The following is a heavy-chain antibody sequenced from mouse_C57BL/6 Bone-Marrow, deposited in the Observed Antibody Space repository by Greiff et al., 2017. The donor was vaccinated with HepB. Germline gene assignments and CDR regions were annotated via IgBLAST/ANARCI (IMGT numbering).Heavy chain of an antibody. D-gene: IGHD1-1*01. CDR1: GFNIKDDY. J-gene: IGHJ2*01. V-gene: IGHV14-4*01. CDR3: TTGYYGYFDD. Sequence: EVQLQESGAELVRPGASVKLSCTASGFNIKDDYMHWVKQRPEQGLEWIGWIDPENGDTEYASKFQGKATITADTSSNTAYLQLSSLTSEDTAVYYCTTGYYGYFDDWGQGTPLTVSS. CDR2: IDPENGDT.